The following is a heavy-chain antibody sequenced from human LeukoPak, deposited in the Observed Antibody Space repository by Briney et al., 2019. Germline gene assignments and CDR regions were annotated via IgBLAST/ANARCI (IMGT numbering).Heavy chain of an antibody. CDR3: AKGAAIDH. CDR1: GFDFNNYA. Sequence: GGSLRLSCAASGFDFNNYAMSWVRQGPGKRLEWVSAMSGTGYHTYYADSDKTYYADSVKGQFTISRDNSKSTLYLHMNNLRLEDTAIYYCAKGAAIDHWGQGTLVTVSS. J-gene: IGHJ4*02. CDR2: MSGTGYHTYYADSDKT. V-gene: IGHV3-23*01.